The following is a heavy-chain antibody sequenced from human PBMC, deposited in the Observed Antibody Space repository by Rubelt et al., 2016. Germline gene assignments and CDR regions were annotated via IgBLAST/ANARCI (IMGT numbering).Heavy chain of an antibody. Sequence: QVQLVQSGAEVKKPGSSVKVSCKASGGTFSSYAISWVRQAPGQGLEWMGRLIPILGIANYAQKFQGRVTITADKSTSTAYMELSSLRAEDTAVYYCARDRGGYYFGYWGQGTLVTVSS. V-gene: IGHV1-69*04. J-gene: IGHJ4*02. CDR1: GGTFSSYA. D-gene: IGHD2-15*01. CDR3: ARDRGGYYFGY. CDR2: LIPILGIA.